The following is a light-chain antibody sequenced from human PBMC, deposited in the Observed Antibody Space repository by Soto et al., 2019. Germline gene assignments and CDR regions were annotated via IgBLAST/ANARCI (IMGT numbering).Light chain of an antibody. CDR1: QTIGKY. V-gene: IGKV3-11*01. CDR2: DSS. J-gene: IGKJ3*01. Sequence: VLTQSPATLSLSPGDTAVLSCRASQTIGKYFAWYQHRPGLPPRLLIYDSSNRATGAPARFSGSGSGPESTLTIASLQAEDFGTYYCQLRTNWPAEFTFGPGTRVDLK. CDR3: QLRTNWPAEFT.